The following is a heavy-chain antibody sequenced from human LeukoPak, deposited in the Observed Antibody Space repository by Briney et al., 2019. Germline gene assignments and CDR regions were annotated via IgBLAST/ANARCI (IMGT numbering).Heavy chain of an antibody. Sequence: SETLSLTCTVSGGSISSYYWSWIRQPAGKGLEWIGRIYTSGSTNYNPSLKSRVTISVDTSKNQFSLKLSSVTAADTAVYYCARVPYMITFGGVNPDAFDIWGQGTMVTVSS. CDR3: ARVPYMITFGGVNPDAFDI. D-gene: IGHD3-16*01. J-gene: IGHJ3*02. CDR1: GGSISSYY. V-gene: IGHV4-4*07. CDR2: IYTSGST.